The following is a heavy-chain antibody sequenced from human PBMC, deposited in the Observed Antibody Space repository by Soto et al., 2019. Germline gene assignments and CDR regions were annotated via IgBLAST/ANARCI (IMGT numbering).Heavy chain of an antibody. D-gene: IGHD2-15*01. Sequence: QVQLVESGGGLVKPGGSLRLSCAASGFTFSDYYMSWIRQAPGKGLEWVSYISSSGSTIYYADSVKGRFTISRDNAKKSLYLQMNSLRAEDTAVYYCARVPVEDRMTPEKYYYYYYYMDVWGKGTTVTVSS. CDR2: ISSSGSTI. CDR1: GFTFSDYY. V-gene: IGHV3-11*01. CDR3: ARVPVEDRMTPEKYYYYYYYMDV. J-gene: IGHJ6*03.